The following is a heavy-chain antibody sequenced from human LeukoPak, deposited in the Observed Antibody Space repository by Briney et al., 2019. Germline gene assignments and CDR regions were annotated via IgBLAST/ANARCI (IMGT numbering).Heavy chain of an antibody. CDR2: IIPILGIA. D-gene: IGHD5/OR15-5a*01. Sequence: ASVKVSCKASGGTFSSYAISWVRQAPGQGLEWMGRIIPILGIANYAQKFQGRVTITADKSTSTAYMELSSLRSEDTAVYYCAREPSTGDYFDYWGQGTLVTVSS. J-gene: IGHJ4*02. CDR3: AREPSTGDYFDY. V-gene: IGHV1-69*04. CDR1: GGTFSSYA.